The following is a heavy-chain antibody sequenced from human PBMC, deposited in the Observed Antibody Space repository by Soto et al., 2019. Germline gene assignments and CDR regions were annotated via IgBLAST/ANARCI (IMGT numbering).Heavy chain of an antibody. CDR1: GFTFSSYG. Sequence: QVQLVESGGGVGQPGRSLRLSCAASGFTFSSYGMHWVRQAPGKGLEWGAVISYDGSNKYYAASVKGRFTISRDNSKNTLYLQMNSLRAEDTAVYYCATPQGGWYPPFDYWFQGTLVTVSS. CDR2: ISYDGSNK. J-gene: IGHJ4*02. D-gene: IGHD6-19*01. CDR3: ATPQGGWYPPFDY. V-gene: IGHV3-30*03.